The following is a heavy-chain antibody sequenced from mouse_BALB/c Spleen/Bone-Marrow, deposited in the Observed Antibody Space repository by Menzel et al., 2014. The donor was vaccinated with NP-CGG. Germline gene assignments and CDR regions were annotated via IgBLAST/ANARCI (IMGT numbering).Heavy chain of an antibody. J-gene: IGHJ4*01. CDR2: ISNGGGST. Sequence: ESGGGLVQPGGSLKLSCATSGFTFSDYYMYWVRQTPEKGLEWVAYISNGGGSTYYPDTVKGRFTISRDNAKNNLYLQMSRLKSEDTAMYYCARHLYGNYGAMDYWGQGTSVTVSS. V-gene: IGHV5-12*02. CDR3: ARHLYGNYGAMDY. CDR1: GFTFSDYY. D-gene: IGHD2-1*01.